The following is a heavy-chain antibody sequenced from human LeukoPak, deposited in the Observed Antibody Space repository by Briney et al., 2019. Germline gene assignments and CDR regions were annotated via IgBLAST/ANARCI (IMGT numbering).Heavy chain of an antibody. CDR1: GFTFSSYA. D-gene: IGHD4-17*01. CDR3: ARDWGDYDFDY. J-gene: IGHJ4*02. CDR2: ISYDGSNK. Sequence: GGSLRLSCAASGFTFSSYAMHWVRQAPGKGMEGGAVISYDGSNKYYADSVKGRFTISRDNSKNTLYLQMNSLRAEDTAVYYCARDWGDYDFDYWGQGTLVTVSS. V-gene: IGHV3-30*04.